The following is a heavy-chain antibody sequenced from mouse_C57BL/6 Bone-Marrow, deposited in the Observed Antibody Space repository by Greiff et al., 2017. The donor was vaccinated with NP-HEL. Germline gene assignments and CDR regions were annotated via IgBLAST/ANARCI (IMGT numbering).Heavy chain of an antibody. Sequence: VQLQQSGPELVKPGASVKMSCKASGYTFTDYNMHWVKQSHGKSLEWIGYINPNNGGTSCNQKFKGKATLTVNQSSSTAYMELRSLTSEDSAVYYCARSRPCTTVVGYWGQGTTLTVSS. CDR2: INPNNGGT. J-gene: IGHJ2*01. CDR3: ARSRPCTTVVGY. CDR1: GYTFTDYN. V-gene: IGHV1-22*01. D-gene: IGHD1-1*01.